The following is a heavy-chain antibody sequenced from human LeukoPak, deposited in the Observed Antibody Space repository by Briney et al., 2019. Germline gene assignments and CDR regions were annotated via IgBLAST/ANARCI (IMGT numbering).Heavy chain of an antibody. CDR2: ISSSSSYI. V-gene: IGHV3-21*01. Sequence: PGRSLRLSCAASGFTFSSYSMNWVRQAPGKGLEWVSSISSSSSYIYYADSVKGRFTISRDNAKNSLYLQMNSLRAEDTAVYYCARTVDTAMVPRPHFDYWGQGTLVTVSS. CDR3: ARTVDTAMVPRPHFDY. CDR1: GFTFSSYS. J-gene: IGHJ4*02. D-gene: IGHD5-18*01.